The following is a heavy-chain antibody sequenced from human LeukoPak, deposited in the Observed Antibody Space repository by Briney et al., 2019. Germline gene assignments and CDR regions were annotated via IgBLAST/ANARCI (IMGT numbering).Heavy chain of an antibody. J-gene: IGHJ4*02. V-gene: IGHV3-20*04. CDR3: ARRSGYDPGDY. CDR1: GFTFDDYG. Sequence: TGGSLRLSGAASGFTFDDYGMSWVRQAPGKGLEWVSGINWNGGSTGYADSVKGRFTISRDNAKNSLYLQMNSLRAEDTALYYCARRSGYDPGDYWGQGTLVTVSS. D-gene: IGHD5-12*01. CDR2: INWNGGST.